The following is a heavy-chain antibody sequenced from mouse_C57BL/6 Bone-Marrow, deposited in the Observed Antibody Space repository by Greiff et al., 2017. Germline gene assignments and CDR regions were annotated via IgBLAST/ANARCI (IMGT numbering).Heavy chain of an antibody. D-gene: IGHD1-1*01. CDR3: TRGATVVAVDY. V-gene: IGHV1-15*01. Sequence: QVQLQQSGAELVRPGASVTLSCKASGYTFTDYEMHWVKQTPVHGLEWIGAIDPETGGTAYNQKFKGKAILTADKSSGTAYMELRSLTSEDSAVYYCTRGATVVAVDYWGQGTTLTVSS. CDR1: GYTFTDYE. CDR2: IDPETGGT. J-gene: IGHJ2*01.